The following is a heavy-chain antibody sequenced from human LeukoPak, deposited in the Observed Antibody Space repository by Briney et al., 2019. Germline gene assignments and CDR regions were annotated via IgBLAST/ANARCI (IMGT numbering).Heavy chain of an antibody. CDR2: MNPNSGNT. D-gene: IGHD6-13*01. CDR1: GYTFTGYY. CDR3: ARGASAAAGTYYFDY. Sequence: ASVKVSCKASGYTFTGYYMHWVRQAPGQGLEWMGWMNPNSGNTGYAQKFQGRVTITRNTSISTAYMELSSLRSEDTAVYYCARGASAAAGTYYFDYWGQGTLVTVSS. J-gene: IGHJ4*02. V-gene: IGHV1-8*03.